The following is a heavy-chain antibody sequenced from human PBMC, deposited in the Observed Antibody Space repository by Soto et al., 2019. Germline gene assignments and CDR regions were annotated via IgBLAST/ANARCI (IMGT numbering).Heavy chain of an antibody. Sequence: GASVKVSCKTSGDTFGSYSITWVRQAPGQGLEWMGAVIPAFGTANYAQKFQGRLTITMDKSTSTVSMDLSSLRSEDTAVYYCARGFSPNYYGSGTYLPGFYYGMDVWGQGTTVTVSS. CDR3: ARGFSPNYYGSGTYLPGFYYGMDV. J-gene: IGHJ6*02. D-gene: IGHD3-10*01. V-gene: IGHV1-69*05. CDR2: VIPAFGTA. CDR1: GDTFGSYS.